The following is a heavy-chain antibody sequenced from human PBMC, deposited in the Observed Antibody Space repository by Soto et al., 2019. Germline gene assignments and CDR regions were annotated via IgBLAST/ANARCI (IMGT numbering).Heavy chain of an antibody. D-gene: IGHD5-12*01. J-gene: IGHJ4*02. CDR2: IYNNGNT. CDR3: ARAAWINFYFDY. V-gene: IGHV4-59*08. CDR1: GGSIGGYY. Sequence: SQTLSLTSTVDGGSIGGYYGNWIRQPPGKGLEWIGYIYNNGNTNYNPSLKSRVTISADTSKSLLSLKLISVTAADTAVYYCARAAWINFYFDYWVQGTLVTVSS.